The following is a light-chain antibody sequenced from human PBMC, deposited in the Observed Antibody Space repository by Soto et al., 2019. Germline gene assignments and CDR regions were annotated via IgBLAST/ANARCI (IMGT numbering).Light chain of an antibody. J-gene: IGLJ2*01. CDR3: GTWDNSLSAVL. CDR2: DSN. Sequence: QSVLTQPPSVSAAPGQKVTISCSGSSSNIGNNYVFWYQQLPGTAPKLLIYDSNEQPSGIPDRFSGSKSGTSATLGITGLQTGDEADYYCGTWDNSLSAVLFGGGTKLTVL. CDR1: SSNIGNNY. V-gene: IGLV1-51*01.